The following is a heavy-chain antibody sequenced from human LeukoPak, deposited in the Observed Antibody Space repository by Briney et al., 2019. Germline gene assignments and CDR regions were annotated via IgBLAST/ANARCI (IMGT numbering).Heavy chain of an antibody. J-gene: IGHJ4*02. CDR3: ASLGIVVRGDAGLDGLDY. CDR2: MSSSAAII. V-gene: IGHV3-48*02. CDR1: GLTFSGYS. D-gene: IGHD3-10*01. Sequence: PGGSLRLSCAASGLTFSGYSMNWGRQAPGEGLEWVSYMSSSAAIIYYADSVKGRFTISRDNAKNSLYLQMNSLRDDDTAVYYCASLGIVVRGDAGLDGLDYWGQGTPVTVSS.